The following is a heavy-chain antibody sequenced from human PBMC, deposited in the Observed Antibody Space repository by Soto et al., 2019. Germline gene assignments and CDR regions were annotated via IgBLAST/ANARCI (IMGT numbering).Heavy chain of an antibody. CDR2: IYHSGST. D-gene: IGHD4-17*01. CDR1: GGSISSGGYS. Sequence: QLQLQESGSGLVKPSQTLSLTCAVSGGSISSGGYSWSWIRQPPGKGLEWIGYIYHSGSTYYDPSLKSRVPISVERSKNQYYLNLSSVTDADTAVYYCASGLVTTLHYWGQGTLVTVSS. V-gene: IGHV4-30-2*01. J-gene: IGHJ4*02. CDR3: ASGLVTTLHY.